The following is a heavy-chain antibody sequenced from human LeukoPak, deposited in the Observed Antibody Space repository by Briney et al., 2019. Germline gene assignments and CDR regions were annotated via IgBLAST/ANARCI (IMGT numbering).Heavy chain of an antibody. CDR1: DFSFITYA. CDR2: ISGGDPTT. J-gene: IGHJ4*02. V-gene: IGHV3-23*01. Sequence: PGGCLRLSCAASDFSFITYAMSWVRQAPGKGLEWVSSISGGDPTTYYADSVKGRFTISRDNSKNTLYLQMNSLRAEDTAVYYCARDQEVGATVPFDYWGQGTLVTVSS. CDR3: ARDQEVGATVPFDY. D-gene: IGHD1-26*01.